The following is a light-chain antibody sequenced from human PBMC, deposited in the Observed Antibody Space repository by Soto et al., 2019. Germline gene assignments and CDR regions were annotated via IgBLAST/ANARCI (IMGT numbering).Light chain of an antibody. CDR3: QQYNNWPPLT. Sequence: EIVMTQSPATLSVSPGESATLSSMAIQSVTANLAWYQQKCGQAPRLLIYGASTRATGVPARFSGSGFGTEFTLTISSLQSEDFAVYYCQQYNNWPPLTFGGGTKVDIK. J-gene: IGKJ4*01. V-gene: IGKV3-15*01. CDR2: GAS. CDR1: QSVTAN.